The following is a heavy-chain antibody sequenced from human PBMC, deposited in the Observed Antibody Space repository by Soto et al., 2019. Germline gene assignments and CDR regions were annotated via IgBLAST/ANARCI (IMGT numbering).Heavy chain of an antibody. CDR1: GGTFVIYA. V-gene: IGHV1-69*01. Sequence: QVHLVQSGAEVRKPGSSVKVSCKASGGTFVIYAFTWVRQAPGQGLEWMGGINPVFGTANNAQKFQGRVTITADVSTNTTYMELSSLRPEDTAVYYCARYYYDSRGYPHAFDIWGQGTLVTVSS. J-gene: IGHJ3*02. CDR3: ARYYYDSRGYPHAFDI. CDR2: INPVFGTA. D-gene: IGHD3-22*01.